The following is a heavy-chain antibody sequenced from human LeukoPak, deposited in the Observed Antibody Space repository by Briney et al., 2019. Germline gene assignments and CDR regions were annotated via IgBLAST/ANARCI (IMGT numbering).Heavy chain of an antibody. CDR2: INPNSGGT. V-gene: IGHV1-2*02. CDR3: ARDPQDCSGGSCYAGLYYMDV. J-gene: IGHJ6*03. CDR1: GYTFTGYY. Sequence: ASVKVSCKASGYTFTGYYMHWVRQATGQGLEWMGWINPNSGGTNYAQKFQGRVTMTRDTSISTAYMELSRLRSDDTAVYYCARDPQDCSGGSCYAGLYYMDVWGKGTTVTVSS. D-gene: IGHD2-15*01.